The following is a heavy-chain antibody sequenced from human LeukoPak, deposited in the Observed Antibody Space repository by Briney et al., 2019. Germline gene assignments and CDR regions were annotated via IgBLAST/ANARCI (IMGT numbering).Heavy chain of an antibody. CDR3: ARAPGPYYYDSSGYFDY. J-gene: IGHJ4*02. Sequence: PSETLSLTCTVSGGSVSSGGYYWSWIRQPPGKGLEWIGYIYYSGSTNYNPSLKSRVTISVDKSKNQFSLKLSSVTAADTAVYYCARAPGPYYYDSSGYFDYWGQGTLVTVSS. CDR1: GGSVSSGGYY. D-gene: IGHD3-22*01. V-gene: IGHV4-61*08. CDR2: IYYSGST.